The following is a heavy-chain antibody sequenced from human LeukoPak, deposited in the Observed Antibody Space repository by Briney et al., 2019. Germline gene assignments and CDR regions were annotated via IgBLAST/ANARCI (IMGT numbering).Heavy chain of an antibody. J-gene: IGHJ6*02. CDR2: IYSGGST. V-gene: IGHV3-53*01. Sequence: GGSLRLSCAASGFTVSSNYMSWVRRAPGKGLEWVSVIYSGGSTYYADSVKGRFTISRDNSKNTLYLQMNSLRAEDTAVYYCARAPYYDSTPDVWGQGTTVTVSS. CDR3: ARAPYYDSTPDV. CDR1: GFTVSSNY. D-gene: IGHD3-22*01.